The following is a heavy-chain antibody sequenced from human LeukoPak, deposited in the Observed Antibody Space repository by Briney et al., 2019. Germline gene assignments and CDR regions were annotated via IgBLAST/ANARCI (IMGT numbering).Heavy chain of an antibody. J-gene: IGHJ4*02. CDR2: ISAYNGNT. CDR3: ARDGRDIAVAGTLVY. D-gene: IGHD6-19*01. Sequence: ASVKVSCKASGYTFTSYGISWVRQAPGQGLEWMGWISAYNGNTNYAQKLQGRVTMTTDTSTSTAYMELRSLRSDDTAVYYCARDGRDIAVAGTLVYWGQGTLVTVSS. V-gene: IGHV1-18*01. CDR1: GYTFTSYG.